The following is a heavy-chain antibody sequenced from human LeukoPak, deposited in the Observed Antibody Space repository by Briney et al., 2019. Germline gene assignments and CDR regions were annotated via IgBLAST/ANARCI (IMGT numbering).Heavy chain of an antibody. J-gene: IGHJ4*02. Sequence: PSETLSLTCTVSGASIRSGDYYWSWIRQPPGKGLEWIGSIYYSGSTYYNPSLKSRVTISVDTSKNQFSLKLSSVTAADTAVYYCARGSGRPYFGLNYWGQGTLVTVSS. CDR1: GASIRSGDYY. CDR3: ARGSGRPYFGLNY. D-gene: IGHD3-3*01. CDR2: IYYSGST. V-gene: IGHV4-39*01.